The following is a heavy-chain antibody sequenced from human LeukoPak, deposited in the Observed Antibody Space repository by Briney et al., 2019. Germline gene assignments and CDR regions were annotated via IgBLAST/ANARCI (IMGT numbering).Heavy chain of an antibody. V-gene: IGHV3-30*01. CDR2: ISYVEGDV. CDR1: GFPFSGYP. J-gene: IGHJ6*03. D-gene: IGHD3-10*01. CDR3: ARAGGAWSSTHYYYYMDV. Sequence: GGSLRLSCAASGFPFSGYPMYWVRQGPGKGLEWVAFISYVEGDVLYADSVKGRFTISRDDSKNTLYLQMNSLRPEDSAVFYCARAGGAWSSTHYYYYMDVWGNGTTVTVSS.